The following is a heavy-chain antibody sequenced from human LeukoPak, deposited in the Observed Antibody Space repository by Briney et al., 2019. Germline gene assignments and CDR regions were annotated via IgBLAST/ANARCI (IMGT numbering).Heavy chain of an antibody. CDR3: ARANPADFNL. D-gene: IGHD1-14*01. CDR2: IRYDGIVT. J-gene: IGHJ2*01. V-gene: IGHV3-74*01. CDR1: EFTFSNYW. Sequence: GGSLRLSCVASEFTFSNYWIHWVRQPPGKGLVWVSRIRYDGIVTNYADSVEGRFTISRDNAKSTVHLQMNSLRDDDTAVYYCARANPADFNLWGRGTLVTVSS.